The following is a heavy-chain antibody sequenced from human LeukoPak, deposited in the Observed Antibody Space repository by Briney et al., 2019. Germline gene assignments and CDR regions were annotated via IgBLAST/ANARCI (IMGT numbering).Heavy chain of an antibody. CDR3: ARDGDDNGDYVLGWFDP. CDR1: GYTFRDYY. D-gene: IGHD4-17*01. V-gene: IGHV1-2*02. CDR2: INPNSGGT. J-gene: IGHJ5*02. Sequence: ASVKVSCKASGYTFRDYYMHWVRQAPGQGLEWMGWINPNSGGTMHAQKFQGRVAMTRDTSINTAYMELSRLTSDDTAVYYCARDGDDNGDYVLGWFDPWGQGTLVTVSS.